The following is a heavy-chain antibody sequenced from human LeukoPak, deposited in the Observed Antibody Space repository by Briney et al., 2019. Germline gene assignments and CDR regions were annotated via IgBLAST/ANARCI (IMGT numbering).Heavy chain of an antibody. D-gene: IGHD1-26*01. CDR1: GFTFSYYS. CDR3: AKEGDGSYVAY. Sequence: PGGSLRLSCAASGFTFSYYSMNWVRQAPGRGLEWVSAISNSGGKTYYADSVKGRFTISRDNSKNTLYLQMNSLKAEDTAVYHCAKEGDGSYVAYWGQGTLVTVSS. V-gene: IGHV3-23*01. CDR2: ISNSGGKT. J-gene: IGHJ4*02.